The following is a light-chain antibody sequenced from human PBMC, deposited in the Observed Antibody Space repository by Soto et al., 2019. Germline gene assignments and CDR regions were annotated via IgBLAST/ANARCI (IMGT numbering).Light chain of an antibody. Sequence: SYELTQPPSVSVAPGWTASITCGGNNIGNKNVHWYQQKPGQTPVLVIYHDRDRPSGIPERFSGYNSGNTATLTISRVEAGDEADYYCQVWDSYTDHVVFGGGTKVTVL. CDR3: QVWDSYTDHVV. J-gene: IGLJ2*01. V-gene: IGLV3-21*04. CDR2: HDR. CDR1: NIGNKN.